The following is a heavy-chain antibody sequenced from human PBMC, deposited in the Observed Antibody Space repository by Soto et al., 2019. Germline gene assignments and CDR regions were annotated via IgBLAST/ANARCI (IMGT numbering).Heavy chain of an antibody. Sequence: GGSLRLSCAASGFTFSSYGMHWVRQAPGKGLEWVAVIWYDGSNKYYADSVKGRFTISRDNSKNTLYLQMNSLRAEDTAVYYCARDTDYGDFLHGMDVWGQGTTVTVSS. V-gene: IGHV3-33*01. D-gene: IGHD4-17*01. CDR1: GFTFSSYG. J-gene: IGHJ6*02. CDR3: ARDTDYGDFLHGMDV. CDR2: IWYDGSNK.